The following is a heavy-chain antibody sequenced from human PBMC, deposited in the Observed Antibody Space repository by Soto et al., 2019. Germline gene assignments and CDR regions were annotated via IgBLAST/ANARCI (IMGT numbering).Heavy chain of an antibody. V-gene: IGHV3-53*01. Sequence: GGXLRLSCAASGFTFSSNYMTWVRQAPGKGLEWVSVIYSGGSTYYADSVKGRFTVSRDNSKNTLYLQMNSLRVEDTAVYYCARGHYDTSHDYWGQGTLVTVSS. D-gene: IGHD3-22*01. CDR3: ARGHYDTSHDY. CDR1: GFTFSSNY. CDR2: IYSGGST. J-gene: IGHJ4*02.